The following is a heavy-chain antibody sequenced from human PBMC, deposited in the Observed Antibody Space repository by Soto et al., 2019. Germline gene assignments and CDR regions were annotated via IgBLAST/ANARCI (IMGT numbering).Heavy chain of an antibody. CDR3: ARSSGGYQNDAFDI. V-gene: IGHV1-3*01. CDR2: INAGNGNT. D-gene: IGHD6-19*01. J-gene: IGHJ3*02. CDR1: GYTFTSYA. Sequence: VQLVQSGAEVKKPGASVKVSCKASGYTFTSYAMHWVRQAPGQRLEWMGWINAGNGNTKYSQKFQGRVTITRDTSASTAYMELSSLRSEDTAVYYCARSSGGYQNDAFDIWGQGTMVTVSS.